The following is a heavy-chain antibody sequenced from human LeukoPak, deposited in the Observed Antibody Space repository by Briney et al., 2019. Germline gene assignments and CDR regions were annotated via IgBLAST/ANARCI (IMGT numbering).Heavy chain of an antibody. D-gene: IGHD3-22*01. CDR1: GFTINGFPINTNY. J-gene: IGHJ4*02. Sequence: GGSLRLSCAASGFTINGFPINTNYMSWVRRAPGKGLEWVSVIFAGGATYDADSVKGRFAISRDDSKNMLYLQMKSLRVEDTAVYYCARASVTYSYDSSGPYDYWGQGTLVTVSS. V-gene: IGHV3-66*02. CDR2: IFAGGAT. CDR3: ARASVTYSYDSSGPYDY.